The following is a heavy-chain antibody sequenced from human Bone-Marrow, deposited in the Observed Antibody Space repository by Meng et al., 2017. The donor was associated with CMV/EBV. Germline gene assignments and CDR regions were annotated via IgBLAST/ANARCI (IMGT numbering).Heavy chain of an antibody. Sequence: SETLSLTCTVSGGSISSYYWSWIRQPPGKGLEWIGEINHSGSTNYNPSLKSRVTISVDTSKNQFSLKLNSVTAADTAVYYCARAGLVVVITRLLYGLDVWGQGTTVAVSS. V-gene: IGHV4-34*01. CDR2: INHSGST. CDR3: ARAGLVVVITRLLYGLDV. CDR1: GGSISSYY. D-gene: IGHD3-22*01. J-gene: IGHJ6*02.